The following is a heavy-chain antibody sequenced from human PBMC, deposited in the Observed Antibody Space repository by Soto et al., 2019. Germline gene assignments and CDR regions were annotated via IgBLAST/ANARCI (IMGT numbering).Heavy chain of an antibody. CDR2: ISWNGANP. J-gene: IGHJ4*02. V-gene: IGHV3-9*01. CDR3: TKEVGAEAGLDY. CDR1: GFTFDDYA. D-gene: IGHD1-26*01. Sequence: GGSLRLSCAASGFTFDDYALHWVRQAPGQGLEWASGISWNGANPRYADSVRGRFTISRDNAKNSLYLQMNSLRPEDTALYYCTKEVGAEAGLDYWGQGTLDTVSS.